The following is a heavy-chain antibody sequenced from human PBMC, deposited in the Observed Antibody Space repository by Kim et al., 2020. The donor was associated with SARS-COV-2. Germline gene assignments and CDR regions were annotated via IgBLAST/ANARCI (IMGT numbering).Heavy chain of an antibody. D-gene: IGHD6-19*01. CDR1: GFTFSSYA. Sequence: GGSLRLSCAASGFTFSSYAMSWVRQAPGKGLEWVSVLYSGGSSTYYADSVKGRFTISRDNSKNTLYLQMNSLRAEDTAVYYCAKANSLRQWLVRGFDYWGQGTLVNVPS. CDR3: AKANSLRQWLVRGFDY. V-gene: IGHV3-23*03. CDR2: LYSGGSST. J-gene: IGHJ4*02.